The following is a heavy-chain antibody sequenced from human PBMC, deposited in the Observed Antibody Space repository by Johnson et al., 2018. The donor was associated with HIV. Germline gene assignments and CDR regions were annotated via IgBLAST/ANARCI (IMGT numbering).Heavy chain of an antibody. CDR3: ARVGLTGAQTGDAFDI. CDR1: GFTVSKKY. J-gene: IGHJ3*02. CDR2: IYSGGST. V-gene: IGHV3-53*01. Sequence: VQLVESGGGLIQPGGSLTLSCSASGFTVSKKYISWVRQAPGKGLEWVSVIYSGGSTYYADSVKGRFTISRDNSKNTLYLQMNSLRAEDTAVYYCARVGLTGAQTGDAFDIWGQGTMVTVSS. D-gene: IGHD7-27*01.